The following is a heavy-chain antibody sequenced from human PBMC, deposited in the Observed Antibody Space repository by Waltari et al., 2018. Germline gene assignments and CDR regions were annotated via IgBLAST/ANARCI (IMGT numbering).Heavy chain of an antibody. CDR1: GGSIISYY. J-gene: IGHJ6*03. D-gene: IGHD3-10*01. CDR2: IYPGATP. CDR3: ARIYGSGTFIYMDV. V-gene: IGHV4-4*07. Sequence: QVQLLESGPGLVKPSETLSLTCTVSGGSIISYYWSWLRQPAGKGLEWIGRIYPGATPYYNPSLQTRIMMSVDTSQNQFSLKLSSVTAADTAVYYCARIYGSGTFIYMDVWGKGTTVTVSS.